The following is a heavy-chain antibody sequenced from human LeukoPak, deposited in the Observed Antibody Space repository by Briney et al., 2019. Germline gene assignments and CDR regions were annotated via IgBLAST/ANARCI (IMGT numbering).Heavy chain of an antibody. J-gene: IGHJ4*02. CDR1: GFTFSNAW. D-gene: IGHD1-26*01. V-gene: IGHV3-15*01. CDR3: TTTYSGSYPGWDY. CDR2: IKSKTDGGTT. Sequence: TGGSLRLSCAASGFTFSNAWMSWVRQAPGKGLEWVGRIKSKTDGGTTDYAAPVKGRFTISRDDSKNTLYLQMNSLKTEDTAVYCCTTTYSGSYPGWDYWGQGTLVTVYS.